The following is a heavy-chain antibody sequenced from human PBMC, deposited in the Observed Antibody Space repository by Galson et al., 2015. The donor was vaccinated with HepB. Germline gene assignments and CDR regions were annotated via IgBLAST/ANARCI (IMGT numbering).Heavy chain of an antibody. CDR3: ARDQSSYGYGVRNY. CDR2: ISSSSSYI. Sequence: SLRLSCAASGFTFSSYSMNWVRQAPGKGLEWVSSISSSSSYIYYADSVKGRFTISRDNAKDSLYLQMNSLRAEDTAVYYCARDQSSYGYGVRNYWGQGTLVTVSS. D-gene: IGHD5-18*01. CDR1: GFTFSSYS. V-gene: IGHV3-21*01. J-gene: IGHJ4*02.